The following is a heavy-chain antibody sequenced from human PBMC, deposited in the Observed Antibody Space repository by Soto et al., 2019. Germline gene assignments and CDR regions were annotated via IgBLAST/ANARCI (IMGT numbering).Heavy chain of an antibody. CDR1: GYTFTNYY. CDR2: INPSGGST. D-gene: IGHD4-17*01. Sequence: QVQLVQSGAEVKKPGASVKVSCKASGYTFTNYYMHWVRQAPGQGLEWMGIINPSGGSTSYAQKFQGRVTMTRDTSTSTVYMELSSLRLDDTAVYYCAREWPVTSDYWGQGTLVTVSS. CDR3: AREWPVTSDY. V-gene: IGHV1-46*01. J-gene: IGHJ4*02.